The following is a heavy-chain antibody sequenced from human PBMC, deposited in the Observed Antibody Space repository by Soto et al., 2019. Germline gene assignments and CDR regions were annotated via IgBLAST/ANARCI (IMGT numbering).Heavy chain of an antibody. CDR2: ISYDGSNK. Sequence: PGGSLRLSCAVSGFTFSSYAMHWVRQAPGKGLEWVAVISYDGSNKYYADSVKGRFTISRDNSKNTLYLQMNSLRAEDTAVYYCARDIVGATFTFDYWGQGTLVTVSS. CDR1: GFTFSSYA. CDR3: ARDIVGATFTFDY. V-gene: IGHV3-30-3*01. D-gene: IGHD1-26*01. J-gene: IGHJ4*02.